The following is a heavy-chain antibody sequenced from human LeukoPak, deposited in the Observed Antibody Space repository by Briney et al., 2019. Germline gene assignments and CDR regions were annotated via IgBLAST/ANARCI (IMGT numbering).Heavy chain of an antibody. CDR3: ARQGTYYYDSTKFTFDS. J-gene: IGHJ4*02. CDR1: GDSIATGIHY. V-gene: IGHV4-39*01. CDR2: VFYTGKT. D-gene: IGHD3-22*01. Sequence: SETLSLTCTVSGDSIATGIHYWGWIRQPPGKGLEWIGIVFYTGKTYYNPSLQSRITISVDTSKNQVSLKVTSVTATDTALYYCARQGTYYYDSTKFTFDSWGQGTLVTVSS.